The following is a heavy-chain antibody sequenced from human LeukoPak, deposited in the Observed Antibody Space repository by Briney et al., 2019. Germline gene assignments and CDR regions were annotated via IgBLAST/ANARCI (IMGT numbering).Heavy chain of an antibody. Sequence: GGSLRLSCAGSGFTFSSYAMTWVRQAPGKGLEWVSGISGSGGNTYYADSVKGRFTISRDNSKNTLYLQMDSLRAEDTAVYYCGREKYDSPDYWGQGTLVTVSS. CDR1: GFTFSSYA. CDR3: GREKYDSPDY. CDR2: ISGSGGNT. J-gene: IGHJ4*02. V-gene: IGHV3-23*01. D-gene: IGHD3-22*01.